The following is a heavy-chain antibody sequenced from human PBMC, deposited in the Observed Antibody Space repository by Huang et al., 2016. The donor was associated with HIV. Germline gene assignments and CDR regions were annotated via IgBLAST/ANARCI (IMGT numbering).Heavy chain of an antibody. CDR2: IDPGDSDA. V-gene: IGHV5-51*01. CDR1: GYSFTNYW. J-gene: IGHJ4*02. CDR3: ARRGFNTGSSPDS. Sequence: EVQLVQSGPEVKKPGESLKISCRVSGYSFTNYWIGWVRQRPGKGLEGMAIIDPGDSDAAYNPSFRGQVTISADKSINTAHLQWDSLKTSDSAIYYCARRGFNTGSSPDSWGQGTLVTVSS. D-gene: IGHD1-26*01.